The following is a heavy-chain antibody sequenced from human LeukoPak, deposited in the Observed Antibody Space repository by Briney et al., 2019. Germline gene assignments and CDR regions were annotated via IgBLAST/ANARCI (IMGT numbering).Heavy chain of an antibody. CDR3: ARAYDFWSGYPFDY. D-gene: IGHD3-3*01. V-gene: IGHV4-34*01. J-gene: IGHJ4*02. CDR2: ISHSGST. CDR1: GGSISSRYY. Sequence: LETLSLTGAVPGGSISSRYYWGWIRRSPGKGREWTGEISHSGSTNYTPSLKRAVTTSVDTSKTQFSLKLRSVTAASTAVYYCARAYDFWSGYPFDYWGQGTLVTVSS.